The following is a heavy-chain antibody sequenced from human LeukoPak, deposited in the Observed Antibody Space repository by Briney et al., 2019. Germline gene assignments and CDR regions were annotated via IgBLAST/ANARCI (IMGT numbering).Heavy chain of an antibody. CDR2: VKGDGSAT. CDR1: GFIFTDYW. CDR3: AKDRPCSGGSCHYFDY. D-gene: IGHD2-15*01. V-gene: IGHV3-7*01. Sequence: PGRSLRLSCAASGFIFTDYWMNWVRQAPGRGLEWLASVKGDGSATSYVDSVKGRFTISRDNAKNSLYLQTNSLRAEDTAVYCCAKDRPCSGGSCHYFDYWGQGTLVTVSS. J-gene: IGHJ4*02.